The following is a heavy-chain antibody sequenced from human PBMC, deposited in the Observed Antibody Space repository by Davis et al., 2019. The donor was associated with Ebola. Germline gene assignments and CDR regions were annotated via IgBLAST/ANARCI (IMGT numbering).Heavy chain of an antibody. Sequence: GESLKISCAASGFTFSNYAMTWVRQAPGKGLEWVSLISGRGGTTYYADSVKGRFSISRDNSKNTVYLQMNSLRAEDTAVYYCAKTKETDVTLGFDPWGQGTLVTVSS. CDR2: ISGRGGTT. J-gene: IGHJ5*02. D-gene: IGHD2-8*01. CDR1: GFTFSNYA. V-gene: IGHV3-23*01. CDR3: AKTKETDVTLGFDP.